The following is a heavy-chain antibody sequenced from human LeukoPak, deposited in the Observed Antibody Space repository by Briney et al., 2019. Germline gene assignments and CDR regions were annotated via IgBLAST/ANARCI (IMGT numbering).Heavy chain of an antibody. Sequence: SETLSLTCAVSDDSFSSHYWTWIRQPPGKGLERIGYISYIGSTNYNPSLKSRVTISIDTSKNQFSLKLRSVTAADTAVYYCARDLVTVTKGFDIWGQGTMVSVSS. J-gene: IGHJ3*02. V-gene: IGHV4-59*11. CDR2: ISYIGST. CDR3: ARDLVTVTKGFDI. D-gene: IGHD4-17*01. CDR1: DDSFSSHY.